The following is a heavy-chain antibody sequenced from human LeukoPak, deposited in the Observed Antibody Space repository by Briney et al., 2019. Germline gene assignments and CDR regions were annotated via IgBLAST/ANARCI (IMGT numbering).Heavy chain of an antibody. D-gene: IGHD3-10*01. CDR2: IYYSGST. J-gene: IGHJ4*02. Sequence: PSETLSLTCTVSGGSISSYYWSWIRQPPGKGLEWIGYIYYSGSTNYNPSLKSRVTISVDTSKNQFSLKLSSVTAADTAVYYCARDAVVRGVMGFDYWGQGTLVTVSS. CDR1: GGSISSYY. V-gene: IGHV4-59*01. CDR3: ARDAVVRGVMGFDY.